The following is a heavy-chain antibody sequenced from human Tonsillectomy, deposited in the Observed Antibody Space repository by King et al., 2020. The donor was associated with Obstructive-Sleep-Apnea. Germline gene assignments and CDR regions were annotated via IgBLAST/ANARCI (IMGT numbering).Heavy chain of an antibody. CDR2: MNPNSGNT. D-gene: IGHD2-15*01. J-gene: IGHJ3*02. Sequence: QLVQFGAEVKMPGASVKVSCKASGYTFTNYDINWVRQATGQGLEWMGWMNPNSGNTGYAQKFQGRVTMTRNTSISTAYMDLSSLRSEDTAVYYCARGRYCSGGSCNLDIWGEGTMVTVSS. CDR3: ARGRYCSGGSCNLDI. V-gene: IGHV1-8*01. CDR1: GYTFTNYD.